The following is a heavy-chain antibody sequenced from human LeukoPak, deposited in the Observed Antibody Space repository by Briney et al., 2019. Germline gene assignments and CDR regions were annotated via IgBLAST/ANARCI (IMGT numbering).Heavy chain of an antibody. CDR3: ARGTWTAALDY. J-gene: IGHJ4*02. CDR1: GYTFTSYD. V-gene: IGHV1-8*01. CDR2: MNPISGNT. Sequence: ASMKVSCKASGYTFTSYDISWVRQATGQGLEWMGWMNPISGNTGYAQKFQGRVTMARSTSISTAYMERSSLRSEDTAVYYCARGTWTAALDYSGQGTLVTVSS. D-gene: IGHD2-2*01.